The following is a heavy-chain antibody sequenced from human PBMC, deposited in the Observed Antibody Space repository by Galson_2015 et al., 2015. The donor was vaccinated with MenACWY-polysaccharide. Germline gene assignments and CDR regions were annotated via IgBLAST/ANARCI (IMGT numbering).Heavy chain of an antibody. CDR2: TKKDGSEK. CDR1: GFTFKNYW. V-gene: IGHV3-7*01. CDR3: ARGHYGMDV. Sequence: SLRLSCAVSGFTFKNYWMSWVRQAPGKGLEWVANTKKDGSEKHCVDSVKGRFTISRDNGRSSLYLQMNGLRVEDTAVYYCARGHYGMDVWGQGTTVTVS. J-gene: IGHJ6*02.